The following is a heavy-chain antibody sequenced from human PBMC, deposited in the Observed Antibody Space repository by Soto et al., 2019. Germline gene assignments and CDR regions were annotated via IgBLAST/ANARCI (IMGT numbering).Heavy chain of an antibody. J-gene: IGHJ4*02. CDR3: ARVPER. CDR1: GGSISSGGYS. CDR2: IYHSGST. D-gene: IGHD1-1*01. Sequence: QLQLQESGSGLVKPSQTLSLTCAVSGGSISSGGYSWSWIRQPPGKGLEWIGYIYHSGSTYYIPSLKRRVNLSVDRSKSQFSLKMSAVTAEDTAVYYCARVPERWGQGTLVTVSS. V-gene: IGHV4-30-2*01.